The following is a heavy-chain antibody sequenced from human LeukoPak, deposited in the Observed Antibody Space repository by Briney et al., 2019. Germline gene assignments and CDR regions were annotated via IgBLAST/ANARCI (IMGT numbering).Heavy chain of an antibody. D-gene: IGHD1-1*01. Sequence: PGGSLRLSCAASGFTFSSYSMNWVRQAPGKGLVWVSRINTDGSSTSYADSVKGRFTISRDNAKNTLYLQMNSLRAEDTAVYYCAREVGPHRYVIDAFDIWGQGTMVTVSS. J-gene: IGHJ3*02. V-gene: IGHV3-74*01. CDR2: INTDGSST. CDR1: GFTFSSYS. CDR3: AREVGPHRYVIDAFDI.